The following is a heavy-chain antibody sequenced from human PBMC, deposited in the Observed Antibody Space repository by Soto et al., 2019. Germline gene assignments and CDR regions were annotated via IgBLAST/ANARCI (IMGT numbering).Heavy chain of an antibody. CDR3: ARVQDYGSWSLTYYMDV. D-gene: IGHD3-10*01. J-gene: IGHJ6*03. CDR1: GGTFSSYT. CDR2: IIPILGIA. Sequence: QVQLVQSGAEVKKPGSAVKVSCKASGGTFSSYTISWVRQAPGQGLEWMGRIIPILGIANYAQKFQGRVTNTADKSTSTAYMELSSLRSEDTAVYYCARVQDYGSWSLTYYMDVWGKGTTVTVSS. V-gene: IGHV1-69*02.